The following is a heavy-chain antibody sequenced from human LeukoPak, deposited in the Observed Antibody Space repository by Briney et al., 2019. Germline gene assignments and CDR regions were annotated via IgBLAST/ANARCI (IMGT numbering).Heavy chain of an antibody. CDR3: ASGYSYALDWAFDI. J-gene: IGHJ3*02. CDR1: GYSISSGYY. CDR2: IYHSGST. D-gene: IGHD5-18*01. V-gene: IGHV4-38-2*02. Sequence: SETLSLNXTVSGYSISSGYYWVWIRQPPGKGLEPIGNIYHSGSTFYSTPLKSQVTISVDTSKNQFSLKLISVTAADTAVYYCASGYSYALDWAFDIWGQGTMVTVSS.